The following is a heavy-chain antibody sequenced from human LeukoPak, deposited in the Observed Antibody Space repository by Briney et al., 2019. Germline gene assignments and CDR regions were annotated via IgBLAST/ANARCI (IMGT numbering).Heavy chain of an antibody. CDR2: IYTSGST. J-gene: IGHJ4*02. CDR1: GGSISSGSYY. D-gene: IGHD3-10*01. CDR3: ARAGWFGEFLDY. V-gene: IGHV4-61*02. Sequence: SQTLSLTCTVSGGSISSGSYYWSWIRQPAGKGLEWIGRIYTSGSTNYNPSLKSRVTISVDTSKNQFSLKLSSVTAADTAVYYCARAGWFGEFLDYWGQGTLVTVSS.